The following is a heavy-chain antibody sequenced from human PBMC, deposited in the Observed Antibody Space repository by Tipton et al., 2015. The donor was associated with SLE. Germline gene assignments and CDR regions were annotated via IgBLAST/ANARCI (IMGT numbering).Heavy chain of an antibody. CDR1: GFTFSSYAMH. V-gene: IGHV4-31*02. CDR2: IYYSGST. CDR3: ARGEEWFDY. D-gene: IGHD3-3*01. Sequence: LRLSCAASGFTFSSYAMHWIRQHPGKGLEWIGYIYYSGSTYYNPSLKSRVTISVDTSKNQFSLKLSSVTAADTAVYYCARGEEWFDYWGQGTLVTVSS. J-gene: IGHJ4*02.